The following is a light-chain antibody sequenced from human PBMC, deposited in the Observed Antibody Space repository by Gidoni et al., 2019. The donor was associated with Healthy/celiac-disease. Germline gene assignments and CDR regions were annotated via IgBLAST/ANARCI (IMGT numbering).Light chain of an antibody. CDR3: QQYYSTPKT. J-gene: IGKJ2*01. CDR1: QSVLYSSNDKNY. Sequence: DILMTQSPDSLAVYLGEKDTINCKASQSVLYSSNDKNYVAWYQQKPGQTPKLLMYCASTRESGVPARFSGSGSGTDFTLTISSLQAEDVAVYYCQQYYSTPKTFGQGTKLEIK. CDR2: CAS. V-gene: IGKV4-1*01.